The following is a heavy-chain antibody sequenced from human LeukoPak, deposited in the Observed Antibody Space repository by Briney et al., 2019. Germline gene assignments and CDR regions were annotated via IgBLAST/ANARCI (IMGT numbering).Heavy chain of an antibody. V-gene: IGHV1-2*02. Sequence: ASVTVSFKASGYTFTGYYMHWVRQAPGQGLEWMGWINPNSGGTNYAQKFQGRVTMTRDTSISTAYMELSRLRSDDTAVYYCASQLPYSSGLFDYWGQGTLVTVSS. J-gene: IGHJ4*02. CDR3: ASQLPYSSGLFDY. CDR2: INPNSGGT. D-gene: IGHD6-19*01. CDR1: GYTFTGYY.